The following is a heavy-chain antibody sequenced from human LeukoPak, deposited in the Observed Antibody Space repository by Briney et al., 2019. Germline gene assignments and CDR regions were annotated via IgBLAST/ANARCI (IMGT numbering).Heavy chain of an antibody. Sequence: PSETLSLTCTVSGGSISSYYWSWIRQPAGKGLEWIGRIYTSGSTDYNPSLKSRVTMSVDTSKNQFSLKLSSVTAADTAVYYCAREERGSSWYYFDYWGQGALVTVSS. D-gene: IGHD6-13*01. J-gene: IGHJ4*02. CDR2: IYTSGST. CDR1: GGSISSYY. V-gene: IGHV4-4*07. CDR3: AREERGSSWYYFDY.